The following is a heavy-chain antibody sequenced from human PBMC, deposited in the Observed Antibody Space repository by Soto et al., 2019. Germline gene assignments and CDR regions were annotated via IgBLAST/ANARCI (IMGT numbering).Heavy chain of an antibody. Sequence: ASVKVSCKASGYTFTSYAMHWVRQAPGQRLEWMGWINAGNGNTKYSQKFQGRVTITRDTSASTAYMELSSLRSEDTAVYYCARLPSTVKDYYYYGMDVWGQGTTVTVS. D-gene: IGHD4-4*01. CDR2: INAGNGNT. CDR3: ARLPSTVKDYYYYGMDV. J-gene: IGHJ6*02. V-gene: IGHV1-3*01. CDR1: GYTFTSYA.